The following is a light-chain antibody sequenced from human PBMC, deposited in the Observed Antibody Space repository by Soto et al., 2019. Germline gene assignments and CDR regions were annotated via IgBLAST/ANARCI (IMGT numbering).Light chain of an antibody. CDR1: QSFTSN. Sequence: EIVMTQSPATLSVSPGERATLSCRASQSFTSNLAWYQQRPGQAPRLLIYAASTRAPGIPARFSGSGSGTEFTLTISSLQSEDFAVYYCQQYNSWPPSYTFGQGTKLEIK. CDR2: AAS. CDR3: QQYNSWPPSYT. J-gene: IGKJ2*01. V-gene: IGKV3-15*01.